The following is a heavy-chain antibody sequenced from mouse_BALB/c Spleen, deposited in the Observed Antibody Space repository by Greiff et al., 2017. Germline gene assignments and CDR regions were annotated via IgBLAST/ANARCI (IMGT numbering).Heavy chain of an antibody. Sequence: LVESGAELVRPGVSVKISCKGSGYTFTDYAMHWVKQSHAKSLEWIGVISTYYGDASYNQKFKGKATMTVDKSSSTAYMELARLTSEDSAIYYCAREGGSTMITTFAYWGQGTLVTVSA. CDR3: AREGGSTMITTFAY. V-gene: IGHV1S137*01. D-gene: IGHD2-4*01. CDR2: ISTYYGDA. CDR1: GYTFTDYA. J-gene: IGHJ3*01.